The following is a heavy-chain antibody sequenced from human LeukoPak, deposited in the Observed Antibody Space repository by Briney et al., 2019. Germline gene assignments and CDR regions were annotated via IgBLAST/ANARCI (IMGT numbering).Heavy chain of an antibody. V-gene: IGHV3-7*01. J-gene: IGHJ4*02. CDR1: GFSFSSYW. Sequence: GGSLRLSCAASGFSFSSYWMSWVRQAPGKGLEWVANIKQDGSEKYYVASVKGRFTISRDNAKNSLYLQMNSLRAEDTAMYYCARAGQEWFGELGFDSWGQGTLVTVSS. D-gene: IGHD3-10*01. CDR3: ARAGQEWFGELGFDS. CDR2: IKQDGSEK.